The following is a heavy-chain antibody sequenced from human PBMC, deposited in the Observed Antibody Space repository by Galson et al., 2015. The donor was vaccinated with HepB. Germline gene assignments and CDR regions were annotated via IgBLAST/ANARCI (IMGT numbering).Heavy chain of an antibody. D-gene: IGHD6-13*01. CDR3: ARAVGDSSWYSLDY. J-gene: IGHJ4*02. CDR1: GFTVSSNY. Sequence: SLRLSCAASGFTVSSNYMSWVRQAPGEGLEWISVIYRGGTTFHADSVKGRFTISRDNSKNTLYLQMSSLRADDTAVYYCARAVGDSSWYSLDYWGQGTLVTVSS. CDR2: IYRGGTT. V-gene: IGHV3-66*02.